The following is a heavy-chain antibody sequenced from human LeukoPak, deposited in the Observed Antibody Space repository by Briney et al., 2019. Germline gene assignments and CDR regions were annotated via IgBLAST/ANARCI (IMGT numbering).Heavy chain of an antibody. Sequence: GGSLRLSCAGSGFTFSSYAMSWVRQAPGKGLEWVSVISGSSDTTYYADSVKGRFIISRDNSKNTLYLQMNSLRAEDTAVYYCARHLDSMVSRYFDLWGRGTLVTVSS. CDR2: ISGSSDTT. V-gene: IGHV3-23*01. J-gene: IGHJ2*01. CDR1: GFTFSSYA. CDR3: ARHLDSMVSRYFDL. D-gene: IGHD3-10*01.